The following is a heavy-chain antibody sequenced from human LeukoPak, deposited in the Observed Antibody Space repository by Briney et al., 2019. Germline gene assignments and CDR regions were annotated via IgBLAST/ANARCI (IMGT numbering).Heavy chain of an antibody. D-gene: IGHD2-8*01. CDR3: ARSPYCTNGVCAHFDY. J-gene: IGHJ4*02. Sequence: GGSLRLSCAASGFTFSSYEMNWVRQAPGKGLEWVSYISSSGSTIYYADSVKGRFTISRDNAKNTLYLQMNSLRAEDTAVYYCARSPYCTNGVCAHFDYWGQGTLVTVSS. CDR1: GFTFSSYE. V-gene: IGHV3-48*03. CDR2: ISSSGSTI.